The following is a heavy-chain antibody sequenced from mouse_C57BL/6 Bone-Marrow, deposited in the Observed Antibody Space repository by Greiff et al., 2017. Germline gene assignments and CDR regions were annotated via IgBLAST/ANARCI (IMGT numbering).Heavy chain of an antibody. CDR2: IYPGDGDT. V-gene: IGHV1-80*01. CDR1: GYAFSSYW. J-gene: IGHJ3*01. CDR3: ARRDGSSYEAWFAY. Sequence: QLQQSGAELVKPGASVKISCKASGYAFSSYWMNWVKQRPGKGLEWIGQIYPGDGDTNYNGKFKGKATLTADKSSSTAYMQLSSLTSEDSAVYFCARRDGSSYEAWFAYWGQGTLVTVSA. D-gene: IGHD1-1*01.